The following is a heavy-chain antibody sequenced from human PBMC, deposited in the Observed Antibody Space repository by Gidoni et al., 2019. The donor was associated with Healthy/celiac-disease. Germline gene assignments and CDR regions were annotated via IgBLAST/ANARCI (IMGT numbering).Heavy chain of an antibody. V-gene: IGHV4-59*01. CDR3: ARASNPHEGPYYYGMDV. CDR1: GGPISSYS. Sequence: QVQLQESGPGLVKPSETLSLTCTVSGGPISSYSWSWIRQPPGKGLEWIGYIYYSGSTNYNPSLKSRVTISVDTSKNQFSLKLSSVTAADTAVYYCARASNPHEGPYYYGMDVWGQGTTVTVSS. D-gene: IGHD4-4*01. J-gene: IGHJ6*02. CDR2: IYYSGST.